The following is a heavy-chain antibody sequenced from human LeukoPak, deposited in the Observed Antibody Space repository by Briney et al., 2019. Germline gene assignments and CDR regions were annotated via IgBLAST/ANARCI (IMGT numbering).Heavy chain of an antibody. J-gene: IGHJ4*02. V-gene: IGHV3-21*06. CDR3: ARDRDYGDFPFDY. CDR2: IGSSSSYI. D-gene: IGHD4-17*01. Sequence: PGGSLRLSCAASGFTFSSYSMNWVRQAPGKGLEWVSPIGSSSSYIYYADSVKGRFTISRDNAKNSVYLQMNSLRAEDTAVYYCARDRDYGDFPFDYWGQGTLVTVSS. CDR1: GFTFSSYS.